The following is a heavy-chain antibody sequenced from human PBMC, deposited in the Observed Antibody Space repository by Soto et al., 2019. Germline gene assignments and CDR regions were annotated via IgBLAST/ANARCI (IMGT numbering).Heavy chain of an antibody. V-gene: IGHV3-74*01. CDR2: LKSDGRDP. J-gene: IGHJ6*02. CDR1: GFSFNDNW. CDR3: VREMPVPIRGGYYYYSVLDA. D-gene: IGHD2-2*01. Sequence: GGSLRLSCAASGFSFNDNWMHWVRQVPGKGLMWGSRLKSDGRDPIYAASVEGRFTVSRDSAKNTLYLQMNSLRVEDTAVYYCVREMPVPIRGGYYYYSVLDAWGQGTTVTVSS.